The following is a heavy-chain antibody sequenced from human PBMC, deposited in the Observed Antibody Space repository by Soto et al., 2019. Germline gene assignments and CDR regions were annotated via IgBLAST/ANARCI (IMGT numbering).Heavy chain of an antibody. V-gene: IGHV3-30-3*01. CDR3: AREADSRGWYGAYYYYGMDV. J-gene: IGHJ6*02. CDR2: ISYDGNNK. D-gene: IGHD6-19*01. Sequence: PGLSLRLSCAASGFTFSSYAMQWVRQAPGTGLEWVAVISYDGNNKYYADSVKGRFTISRDNSKNTLYLQMNSLRAEDTAVYYCAREADSRGWYGAYYYYGMDVWGQGTTVTVSS. CDR1: GFTFSSYA.